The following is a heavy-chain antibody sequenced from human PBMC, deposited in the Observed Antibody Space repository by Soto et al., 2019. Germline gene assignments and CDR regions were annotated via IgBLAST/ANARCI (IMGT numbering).Heavy chain of an antibody. J-gene: IGHJ4*02. D-gene: IGHD3-3*01. Sequence: PGGSLRLSCAASGFTFSSYAMSWVRQAPGKGLEWVSAISGSGGSTYYADSVKGRFTISRDNSKNTLYLQMNSLRAEDTAVYYCAKDRPSITIFGVVIPNYFDYWGQGTLVTVS. CDR2: ISGSGGST. CDR3: AKDRPSITIFGVVIPNYFDY. CDR1: GFTFSSYA. V-gene: IGHV3-23*01.